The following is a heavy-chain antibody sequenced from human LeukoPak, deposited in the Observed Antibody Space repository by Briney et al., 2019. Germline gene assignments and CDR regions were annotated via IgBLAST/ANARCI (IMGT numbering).Heavy chain of an antibody. Sequence: ETLSLTCAVYGGSFSGYYWSWVRQAPGKGLEWVANIKQDRSEKYYVDSVKGRFTISRDNAKNSLYLQMNSLRAEDTAVYYCARGVPNYYDSSGLSWGAFDIWGQGTMVTVSS. J-gene: IGHJ3*02. CDR2: IKQDRSEK. D-gene: IGHD3-22*01. CDR3: ARGVPNYYDSSGLSWGAFDI. V-gene: IGHV3-7*01. CDR1: GGSFSGYY.